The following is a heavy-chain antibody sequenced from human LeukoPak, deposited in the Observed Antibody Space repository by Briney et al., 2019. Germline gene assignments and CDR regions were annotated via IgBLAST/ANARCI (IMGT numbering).Heavy chain of an antibody. D-gene: IGHD1-7*01. CDR3: ARGFRTGTTFGY. CDR2: IYYSGST. V-gene: IGHV4-59*01. J-gene: IGHJ4*02. CDR1: GGSISSYY. Sequence: SETLSLTCTVSGGSISSYYWSWIRQPPGKGLEWIGYIYYSGSTNYNPSLKSRVTISVDTSKNQFSLKLSSVTAADTAVYYCARGFRTGTTFGYWGQGTLVTVSS.